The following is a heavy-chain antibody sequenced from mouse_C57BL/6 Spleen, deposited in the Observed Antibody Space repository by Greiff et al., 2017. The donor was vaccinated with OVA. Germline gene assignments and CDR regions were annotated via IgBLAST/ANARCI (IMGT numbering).Heavy chain of an antibody. CDR3: ARGAYGSSYDWCFDV. D-gene: IGHD1-1*01. Sequence: VQLQQSGPELVKPGASVKISCKASGYSFTDYNMNWVKQSNGKSLEWIGVINPNYGTTSYNQKFKGKATLTVDPSSSTAYMQLNSLTSEDSAVYYCARGAYGSSYDWCFDVWGTGTTVTVSS. CDR1: GYSFTDYN. V-gene: IGHV1-39*01. J-gene: IGHJ1*03. CDR2: INPNYGTT.